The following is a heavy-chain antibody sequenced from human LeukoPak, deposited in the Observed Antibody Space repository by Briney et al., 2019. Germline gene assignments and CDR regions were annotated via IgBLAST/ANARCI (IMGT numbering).Heavy chain of an antibody. V-gene: IGHV3-30*04. CDR2: ISYDGSNK. Sequence: PGGPLRLSCAASGFTFSSYAMHWVRQAPGKGLEWVAVISYDGSNKYYADSVKGRFTISRDNSKNTLYLQMNSLRAEDTAVYYCARDMWGRGCSSTSCFPWGQGTLVTVSS. J-gene: IGHJ5*02. D-gene: IGHD2-2*01. CDR3: ARDMWGRGCSSTSCFP. CDR1: GFTFSSYA.